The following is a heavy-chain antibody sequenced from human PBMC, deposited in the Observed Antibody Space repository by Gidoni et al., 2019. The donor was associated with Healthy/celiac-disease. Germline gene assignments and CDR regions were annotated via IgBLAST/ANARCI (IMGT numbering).Heavy chain of an antibody. Sequence: EVQLVESGGGLVQPGRSLRLSCAASGFTWDDYAMHWVRQAPGKGLEGFSGISWNSGSIGYADSVKGRFTISRDNAKNSLYLQMNSLRAEDTALYYCSKGWDDRFLEWLHFDYWGQGTLVTVSS. J-gene: IGHJ4*02. CDR2: ISWNSGSI. CDR3: SKGWDDRFLEWLHFDY. V-gene: IGHV3-9*01. CDR1: GFTWDDYA. D-gene: IGHD3-3*01.